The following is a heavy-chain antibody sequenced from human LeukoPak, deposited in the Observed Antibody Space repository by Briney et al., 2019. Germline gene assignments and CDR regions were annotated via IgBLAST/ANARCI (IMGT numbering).Heavy chain of an antibody. CDR1: GYTFTSYY. CDR3: ARDMTQWLVTPSDH. D-gene: IGHD6-19*01. V-gene: IGHV1-46*01. Sequence: GASVKVSCKASGYTFTSYYMHWVRQAPGQGLEWMGITNPSGGSTSYAQKFQGRLTMTTDTSTSTAYMELRSLRSDDTAVYYCARDMTQWLVTPSDHWGQGTLVTVSS. CDR2: TNPSGGST. J-gene: IGHJ4*02.